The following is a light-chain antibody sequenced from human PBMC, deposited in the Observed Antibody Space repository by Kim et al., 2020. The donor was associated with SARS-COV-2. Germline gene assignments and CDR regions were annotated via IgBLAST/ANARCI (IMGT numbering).Light chain of an antibody. CDR3: SVWDGSLNAVV. V-gene: IGLV1-44*01. CDR1: SSNIGSNP. J-gene: IGLJ2*01. CDR2: ENN. Sequence: QSVLTQPPSASGTPGQRVTIPCSGSSSNIGSNPVNWFQQLPGTAPKLLIYENNQRLSGVPDRFSGSKSGTSASLAISGLQSEDESDYYCSVWDGSLNAVVFGGGTKVTVL.